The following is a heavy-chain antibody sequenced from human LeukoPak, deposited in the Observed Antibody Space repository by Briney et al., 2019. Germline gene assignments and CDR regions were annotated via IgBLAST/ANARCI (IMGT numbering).Heavy chain of an antibody. V-gene: IGHV3-23*01. CDR3: AKDRRKGTYYYDSSGYSDAFDI. CDR2: IIGSGDNT. Sequence: GGSLRLSCAASGFTFSSYAMSWVRQAPGKGLEWVSAIIGSGDNTYFADSVKGRFTISRDNSKNTLYLQMNSLRAEDTAVYYCAKDRRKGTYYYDSSGYSDAFDIWGQGTMVTVSS. CDR1: GFTFSSYA. D-gene: IGHD3-22*01. J-gene: IGHJ3*02.